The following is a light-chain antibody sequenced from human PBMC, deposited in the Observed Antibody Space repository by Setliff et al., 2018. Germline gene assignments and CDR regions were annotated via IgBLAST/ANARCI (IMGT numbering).Light chain of an antibody. Sequence: QSALTQPPSASGTHGQRVTVSCSGSSSNFGSRSVSWFQQLPGTPPKLLIYSDNQRPSGVPDRFSGSKSGSSASLAISGLQSEDGADYYCAAENDNLNGDVFGTGTKVTVL. CDR3: AAENDNLNGDV. V-gene: IGLV1-44*01. J-gene: IGLJ1*01. CDR2: SDN. CDR1: SSNFGSRS.